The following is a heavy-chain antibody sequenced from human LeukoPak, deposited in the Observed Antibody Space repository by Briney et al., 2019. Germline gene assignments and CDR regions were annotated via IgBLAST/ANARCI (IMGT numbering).Heavy chain of an antibody. CDR2: IYYSGST. D-gene: IGHD3-9*01. CDR1: GGSISSYY. V-gene: IGHV4-59*01. J-gene: IGHJ5*02. CDR3: ARGELTRRTVLRYFDWLAFPEWFDP. Sequence: PSETLSLTCTVSGGSISSYYWSWIRQPPGKGLEWIGYIYYSGSTNYNPSLKSRVTISVDTSKNQFSLKLSSVTAADTAVYYCARGELTRRTVLRYFDWLAFPEWFDPWGQGTLVTVSS.